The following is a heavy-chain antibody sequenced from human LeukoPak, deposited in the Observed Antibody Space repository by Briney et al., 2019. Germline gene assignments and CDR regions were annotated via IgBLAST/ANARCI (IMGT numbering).Heavy chain of an antibody. D-gene: IGHD6-19*01. Sequence: GGSLRLSCAASGFTVSSNYMSWVRQAPGKGLEWVSYISSSGSTIYYADSVKGRFTISRDNAKNSLYLQMNSLRAEDTAVYYCARDFAVAGVGGYYYYYMDVWGKGTTVTVSS. V-gene: IGHV3-11*04. CDR1: GFTVSSNY. J-gene: IGHJ6*03. CDR3: ARDFAVAGVGGYYYYYMDV. CDR2: ISSSGSTI.